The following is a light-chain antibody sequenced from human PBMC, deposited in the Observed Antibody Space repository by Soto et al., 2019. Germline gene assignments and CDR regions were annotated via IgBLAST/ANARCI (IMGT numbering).Light chain of an antibody. J-gene: IGKJ4*01. CDR1: QSVSNNY. CDR3: QQYGSSPLT. CDR2: GAS. V-gene: IGKV3-20*01. Sequence: EIVLTQSPGTLSLSPGERATLSCRASQSVSNNYLAWYQQKPGQAPRLLIYGASRRATGIPDRFSGSGSGTAFTLTISSLEPEDFAVYSCQQYGSSPLTFGGGTKVEIK.